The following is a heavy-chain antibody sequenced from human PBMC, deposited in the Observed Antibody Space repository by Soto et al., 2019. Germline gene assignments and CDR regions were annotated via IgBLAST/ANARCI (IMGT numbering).Heavy chain of an antibody. Sequence: EVQVVESGGGLVQPGGSLRLSLAASGFTFSSFSMNWVRQAPGKGREWVSYISSSSSTIYYADSVRGRFTISRDNAKDSLFLQMNSLRAEDTAVYYCARAAQYYYYYMDVWGKGTTVTVSS. CDR1: GFTFSSFS. CDR3: ARAAQYYYYYMDV. J-gene: IGHJ6*03. V-gene: IGHV3-48*01. CDR2: ISSSSSTI.